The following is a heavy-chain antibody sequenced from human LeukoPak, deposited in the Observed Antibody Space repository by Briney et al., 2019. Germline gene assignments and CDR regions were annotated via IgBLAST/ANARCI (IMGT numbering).Heavy chain of an antibody. V-gene: IGHV3-21*01. J-gene: IGHJ4*02. Sequence: GGSLRLSCAASGFTFSSYSMNWVRQAPGKGLEWVSSISSSSSYIYYADSVKGRFTISRDNVKNSLYLQMNSLRAEDTAVYYCARVSIAAAGLFDYWGQGTLVTVSS. D-gene: IGHD6-13*01. CDR1: GFTFSSYS. CDR3: ARVSIAAAGLFDY. CDR2: ISSSSSYI.